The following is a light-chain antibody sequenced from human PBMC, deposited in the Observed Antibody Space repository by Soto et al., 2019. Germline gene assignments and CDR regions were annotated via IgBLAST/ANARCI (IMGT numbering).Light chain of an antibody. V-gene: IGLV1-44*01. CDR2: NND. J-gene: IGLJ1*01. CDR3: ATWDDSLYV. Sequence: QSVLTQPASASGTPGQRVTISCSGGSSDIGSNTVNWYQQLPGAAPKFLIYNNDRRPPGVPERFSCSKSDTAAFLTISGLQYEDDAYYYCATWDDSLYVFGTGTKVTVL. CDR1: SSDIGSNT.